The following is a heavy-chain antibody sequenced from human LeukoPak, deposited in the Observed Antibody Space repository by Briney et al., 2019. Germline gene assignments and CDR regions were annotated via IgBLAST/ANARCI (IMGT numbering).Heavy chain of an antibody. J-gene: IGHJ6*03. CDR1: GGSISSSSYS. V-gene: IGHV4-39*07. Sequence: PSETLSLTCTVSGGSISSSSYSWGWIRQPPGKGLEWIGSVYYSGSTYYNPSLKSRVTISVDTSKNQFSLKLSSVTAADTAVYYCARVAWNDGLGYYYYYYMDVWGKGTTVTVSS. D-gene: IGHD1-1*01. CDR3: ARVAWNDGLGYYYYYYMDV. CDR2: VYYSGST.